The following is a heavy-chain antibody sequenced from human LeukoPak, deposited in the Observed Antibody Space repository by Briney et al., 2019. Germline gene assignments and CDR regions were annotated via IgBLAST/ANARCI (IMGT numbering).Heavy chain of an antibody. Sequence: SETLSLTCTVSGYSITRGYNWGWVRQSPGKGLEWIASISHAGDTYYNPSLKSRVTISVDTSKNHFSLNLASVTAPDTAVYFWGRGGVGDLAHWGREPLVTVPS. J-gene: IGHJ4*02. V-gene: IGHV4-38-2*02. D-gene: IGHD3-3*01. CDR2: ISHAGDT. CDR3: GRGGVGDLAH. CDR1: GYSITRGYN.